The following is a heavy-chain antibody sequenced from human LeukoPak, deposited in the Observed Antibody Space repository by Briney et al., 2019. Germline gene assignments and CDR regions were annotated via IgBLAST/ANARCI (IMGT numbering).Heavy chain of an antibody. Sequence: PGGSLRLSCAASGFTFSSYWMCWVRQAPGKGLEWAAHIKQDGSEKYYVDSVRGRFTISRDNAKNSLYLQMNSLSAEDTAVYYCARSVEAGYMDVWGKGTTVTISS. V-gene: IGHV3-7*01. D-gene: IGHD3-10*01. J-gene: IGHJ6*03. CDR1: GFTFSSYW. CDR3: ARSVEAGYMDV. CDR2: IKQDGSEK.